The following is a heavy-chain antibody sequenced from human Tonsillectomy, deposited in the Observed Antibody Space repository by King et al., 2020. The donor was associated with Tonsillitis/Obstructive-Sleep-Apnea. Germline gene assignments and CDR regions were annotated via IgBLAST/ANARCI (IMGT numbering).Heavy chain of an antibody. CDR2: IYHSVST. D-gene: IGHD2-15*01. V-gene: IGHV4-4*02. CDR3: ARVGVVTYPYTLFDY. J-gene: IGHJ4*02. CDR1: GGSISSSNW. Sequence: VQLQESGPGLVKPSGTLSLTCAVSGGSISSSNWWSWVRQSPGKGREGIGEIYHSVSTNYNPSLKVRVTIVLDKSKNQFSLKLSSVTAADTAVYYCARVGVVTYPYTLFDYWGQGTLVTVSS.